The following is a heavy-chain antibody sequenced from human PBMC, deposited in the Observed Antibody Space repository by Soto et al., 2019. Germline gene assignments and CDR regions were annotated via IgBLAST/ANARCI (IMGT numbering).Heavy chain of an antibody. D-gene: IGHD1-20*01. CDR3: ARGGLTVGDY. J-gene: IGHJ4*02. Sequence: QVQLQESGPGLVKPSGTLSLTCVVSGGSISSTNWWSWVRQPPGKGLEWIGEIYHSGSTNYNPSLDXXCXIXANQAHTQCPLNLSSVTAAYTAVYYCARGGLTVGDYWGQGTLDTVSS. CDR2: IYHSGST. CDR1: GGSISSTNW. V-gene: IGHV4-4*02.